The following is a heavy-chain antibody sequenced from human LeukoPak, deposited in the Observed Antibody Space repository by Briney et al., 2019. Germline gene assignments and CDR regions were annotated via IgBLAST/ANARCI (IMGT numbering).Heavy chain of an antibody. CDR3: AKDPHAYYYDSSGSTDY. V-gene: IGHV3-23*01. D-gene: IGHD3-22*01. CDR2: ISVSGGST. CDR1: VFTFSSYA. J-gene: IGHJ4*02. Sequence: GGSLRLSCAASVFTFSSYAMSWVRQAPGKGLEWVSAISVSGGSTYYADSVKGKFPISRDNSKNTLYLQMNSLRAEDTAVYYCAKDPHAYYYDSSGSTDYLGQGTLVTVSS.